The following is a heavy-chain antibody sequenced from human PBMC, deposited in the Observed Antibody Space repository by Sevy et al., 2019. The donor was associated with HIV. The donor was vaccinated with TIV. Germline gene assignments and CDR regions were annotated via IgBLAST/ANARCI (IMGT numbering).Heavy chain of an antibody. Sequence: GGSLRLSCAASGFTFSSYAMSWVRQAPGKGLEWVSRMNEDGSVTNHADSVRGRFTISRDIAKNTLYLQMNSLSVDDTAVYYCVKDFGGSTDYWGQGNVVTVSS. CDR2: MNEDGSVT. CDR1: GFTFSSYA. J-gene: IGHJ4*02. D-gene: IGHD3-16*01. V-gene: IGHV3-74*01. CDR3: VKDFGGSTDY.